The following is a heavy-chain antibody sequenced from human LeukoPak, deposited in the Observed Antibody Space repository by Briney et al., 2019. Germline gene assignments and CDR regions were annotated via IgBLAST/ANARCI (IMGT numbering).Heavy chain of an antibody. Sequence: PSETLSLTCTVSGGSVSSGSYYWSWIRQPPGKGLEWIGYIYYSGSTNYNPSLKSRVTISVDTSKNQFSLKLSSVTAADTAVYYCAREGEVGATDYWGQGTLVTVSS. CDR3: AREGEVGATDY. D-gene: IGHD1-26*01. CDR2: IYYSGST. J-gene: IGHJ4*02. V-gene: IGHV4-61*01. CDR1: GGSVSSGSYY.